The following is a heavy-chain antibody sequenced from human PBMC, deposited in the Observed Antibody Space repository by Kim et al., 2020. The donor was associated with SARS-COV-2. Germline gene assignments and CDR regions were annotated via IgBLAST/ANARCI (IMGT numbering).Heavy chain of an antibody. J-gene: IGHJ4*02. CDR3: VKEQDEGTSYVFEY. V-gene: IGHV3-33*03. D-gene: IGHD2-15*01. Sequence: ADAVKGRFNISRDNAKNTLYFQMNSLRADATATYYCVKEQDEGTSYVFEYWGQGTLVTVSS.